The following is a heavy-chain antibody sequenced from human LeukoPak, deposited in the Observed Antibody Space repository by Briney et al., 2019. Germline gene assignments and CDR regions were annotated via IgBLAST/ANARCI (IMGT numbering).Heavy chain of an antibody. Sequence: PSETLSLTCTVSVGSISSSSYYWGWIRQPPGKWLEWIGSIYYSGSTHYNPSLKSRVTISVDTSKNQFSLKLSSVTAANTALYYCARNCSSTNCYGYFDYWGQGTLVTVSS. CDR3: ARNCSSTNCYGYFDY. V-gene: IGHV4-39*01. D-gene: IGHD2-2*01. CDR2: IYYSGST. CDR1: VGSISSSSYY. J-gene: IGHJ4*02.